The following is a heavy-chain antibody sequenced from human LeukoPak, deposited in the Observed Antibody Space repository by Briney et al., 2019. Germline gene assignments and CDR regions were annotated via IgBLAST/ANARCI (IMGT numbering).Heavy chain of an antibody. J-gene: IGHJ5*02. Sequence: SETLSLTCTVSGYSISSGYYWGWIRQPPGKGLEWIGSIYHSGSTNYNPSLKSRVTISVDTSKNQFSLKLSSVTAADTAVYYCARRRDGSSWYNWFDPWGQGTLVTVSS. CDR2: IYHSGST. V-gene: IGHV4-38-2*02. CDR1: GYSISSGYY. D-gene: IGHD6-13*01. CDR3: ARRRDGSSWYNWFDP.